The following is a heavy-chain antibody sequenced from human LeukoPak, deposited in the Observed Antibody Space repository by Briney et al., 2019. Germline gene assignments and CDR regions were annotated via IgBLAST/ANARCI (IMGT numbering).Heavy chain of an antibody. CDR2: IHSSGGS. V-gene: IGHV4-4*09. Sequence: WETLSLTCTVSGASISNYYWSWIRQTPEKGLEWMGHIHSSGGSSYYPSLKSRLTLSIDTSRNQLSLKLPSVTAADTAVYFCARLGSYHDFWGQGVLVTVSS. J-gene: IGHJ4*02. CDR3: ARLGSYHDF. D-gene: IGHD1-26*01. CDR1: GASISNYY.